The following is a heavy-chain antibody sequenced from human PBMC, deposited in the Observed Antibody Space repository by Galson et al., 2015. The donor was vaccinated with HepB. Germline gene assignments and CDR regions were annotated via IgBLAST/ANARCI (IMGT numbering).Heavy chain of an antibody. CDR2: IYPGDSDT. J-gene: IGHJ4*02. D-gene: IGHD2-15*01. Sequence: KGLEWMGIIYPGDSDTRYSPSFQGQVTISADKSISTAYLQWSSLKASDTAMYYCAGGRYCSGGSCYFDYWGQGTLVTVSS. CDR3: AGGRYCSGGSCYFDY. V-gene: IGHV5-51*01.